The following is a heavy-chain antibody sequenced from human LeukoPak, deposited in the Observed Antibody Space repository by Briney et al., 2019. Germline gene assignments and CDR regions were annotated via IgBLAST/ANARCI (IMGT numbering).Heavy chain of an antibody. V-gene: IGHV4-30-4*01. CDR3: ARAHIAFTIFVSAYTNWFDP. D-gene: IGHD3-3*01. Sequence: SQTLSLTCTVSGGSISSGDYYWSWIRQPPGKGLEWIGYIYYSGSTYYNPSLKSRVTISVDTSKNQFSLKLSSVTAADTAVYYCARAHIAFTIFVSAYTNWFDPWGQGTLVTVSS. CDR1: GGSISSGDYY. CDR2: IYYSGST. J-gene: IGHJ5*02.